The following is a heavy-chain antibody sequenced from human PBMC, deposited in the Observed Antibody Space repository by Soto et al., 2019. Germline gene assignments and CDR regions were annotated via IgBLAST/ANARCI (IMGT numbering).Heavy chain of an antibody. Sequence: KPSETLSLTCAVSGGSISSSNWWSWVRQPPGKGLEWIGEIYHSGSTNYNPSLKSRVTISVDKSKNQFSLKLSSVTAADTAVYYCARVTGDIVVVPAAGLMGSEIYSYYGMDVWGQGTTVTVS. CDR1: GGSISSSNW. J-gene: IGHJ6*02. V-gene: IGHV4-4*02. CDR2: IYHSGST. D-gene: IGHD2-2*01. CDR3: ARVTGDIVVVPAAGLMGSEIYSYYGMDV.